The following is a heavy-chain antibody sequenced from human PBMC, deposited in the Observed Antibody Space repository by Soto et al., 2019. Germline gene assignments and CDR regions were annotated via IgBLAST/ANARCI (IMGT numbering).Heavy chain of an antibody. Sequence: GSLRLSCAASGFTFSRYAMHWVRQAPGKGLEWVAVISYDGSNKYYADSVKGRFTISRYNSKNTLYLQMNSLRAEDPAVYYCARGVWMRLWLQLGFLKYWGQGILVTVSS. CDR1: GFTFSRYA. J-gene: IGHJ4*02. CDR3: ARGVWMRLWLQLGFLKY. CDR2: ISYDGSNK. V-gene: IGHV3-30-3*01. D-gene: IGHD5-18*01.